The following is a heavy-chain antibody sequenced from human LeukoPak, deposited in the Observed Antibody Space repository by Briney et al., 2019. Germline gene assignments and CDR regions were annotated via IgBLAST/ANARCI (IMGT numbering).Heavy chain of an antibody. CDR3: ARDLGQLRGY. D-gene: IGHD1-7*01. CDR2: ISYDGSNK. CDR1: GFTFSSYA. J-gene: IGHJ4*02. Sequence: WGSLRLSCAASGFTFSSYAMHWVRQAPGKGLEWVAVISYDGSNKYYADSVKGRFTISRDNSKNTLYLQMNSLRAEDTAVYYCARDLGQLRGYWGQGTLVTVSS. V-gene: IGHV3-30*04.